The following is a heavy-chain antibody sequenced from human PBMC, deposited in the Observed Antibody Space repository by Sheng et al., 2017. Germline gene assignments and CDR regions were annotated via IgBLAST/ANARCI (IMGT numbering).Heavy chain of an antibody. V-gene: IGHV3-30*04. CDR1: GFTFSSYA. CDR3: ARDPRDKIFGVVILSPTWFDP. D-gene: IGHD3-3*01. CDR2: ISYDGSNK. J-gene: IGHJ5*02. Sequence: QVQLVESGGGVVQPGRSLRLSCAASGFTFSSYAMHWVRQAPGKGLEWVAVISYDGSNKYYADSVKGRFTISRDNSKNTLYLQMNSLRAEDTAVYYCARDPRDKIFGVVILSPTWFDPWGQGTLVTVSS.